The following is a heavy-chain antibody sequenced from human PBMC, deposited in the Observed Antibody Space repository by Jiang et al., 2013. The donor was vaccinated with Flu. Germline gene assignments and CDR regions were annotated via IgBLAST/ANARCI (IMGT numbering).Heavy chain of an antibody. Sequence: AEVKKPGESLKISCKGSGYSFTTYWIGWVRQMPGKGLEWMGIFYPGDSDTRYSPSFQGQVIISADKSISTAYLQWSSLKASDTAMYYCASSSYYDSSGYSLIPPPYFDYWGQGTLVTVSS. CDR2: FYPGDSDT. CDR1: GYSFTTYW. D-gene: IGHD3-22*01. V-gene: IGHV5-51*01. CDR3: ASSSYYDSSGYSLIPPPYFDY. J-gene: IGHJ4*02.